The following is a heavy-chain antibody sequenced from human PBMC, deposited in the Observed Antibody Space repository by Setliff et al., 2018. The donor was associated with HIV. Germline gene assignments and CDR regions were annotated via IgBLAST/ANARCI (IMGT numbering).Heavy chain of an antibody. CDR2: ISPNFGHT. CDR1: GYTFTTYG. V-gene: IGHV1-18*01. Sequence: ASVKVSCKASGYTFTTYGISWVRQAPGHGLEWMGWISPNFGHTNYAQNFQGRVTMTTDELMTTAYLELSSLRSEDTAVYYCASGSGYCKNGVCYIGVHRTPDKYYFDSWGQGALVTVSS. D-gene: IGHD2-8*01. CDR3: ASGSGYCKNGVCYIGVHRTPDKYYFDS. J-gene: IGHJ4*02.